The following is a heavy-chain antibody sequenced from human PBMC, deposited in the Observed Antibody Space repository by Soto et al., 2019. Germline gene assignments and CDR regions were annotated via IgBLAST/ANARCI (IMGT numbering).Heavy chain of an antibody. V-gene: IGHV1-69*08. CDR2: IIPILGIA. CDR1: GGTFSSYT. CDR3: ERDVPGTKGPCDY. J-gene: IGHJ4*02. D-gene: IGHD2-2*01. Sequence: QVQLVQSGAEVKKPGSSVKVSCKASGGTFSSYTISWVRQAPGQGLEWMGRIIPILGIANYAQKFQGRVTTTGDNCTSTAYMELSSLRSEDSALSYSERDVPGTKGPCDYWGQGTLVTVSS.